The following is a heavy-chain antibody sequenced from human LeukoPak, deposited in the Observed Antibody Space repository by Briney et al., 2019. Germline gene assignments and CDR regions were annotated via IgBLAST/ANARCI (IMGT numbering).Heavy chain of an antibody. CDR1: GFTFSKYS. Sequence: VQPGGALRLSCEASGFTFSKYSMNWVRQAPGKGLEWISYISSGSGTIYYADSVNARFTISRDNAKNSLYLQTNSPRAEDRAVYYCARDRGSTSMVRGVNHCWGQGTLVTASS. V-gene: IGHV3-48*04. J-gene: IGHJ4*02. CDR3: ARDRGSTSMVRGVNHC. CDR2: ISSGSGTI. D-gene: IGHD3-10*01.